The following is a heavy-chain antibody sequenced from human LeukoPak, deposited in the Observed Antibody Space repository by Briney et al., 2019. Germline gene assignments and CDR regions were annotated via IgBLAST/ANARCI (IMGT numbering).Heavy chain of an antibody. CDR1: GFTFSSYS. J-gene: IGHJ4*02. D-gene: IGHD3-10*01. CDR3: ARSITMVRGVNGLFDY. V-gene: IGHV3-21*01. CDR2: ISSSSSYI. Sequence: GGSLRLSCAASGFTFSSYSMNWVRQAPGKGLEWVSSISSSSSYIYYADSVKGRFTISRDNAKNSLYLQMNSLRAEDTAVYYCARSITMVRGVNGLFDYWGQGTLVTVSS.